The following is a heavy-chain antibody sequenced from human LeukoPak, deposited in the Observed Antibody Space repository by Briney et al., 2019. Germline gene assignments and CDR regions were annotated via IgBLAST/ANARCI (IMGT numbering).Heavy chain of an antibody. Sequence: PGGSLRLSCAASGFTFSDHYMDWVRQAPGKGLEWVARIRNKANSYTTEYAASVKGRFTISRDDSKNSLYLQMNSLKTEDTAVYYCARVGATTEGFDYWGQGTLVTVSS. V-gene: IGHV3-72*01. CDR1: GFTFSDHY. CDR2: IRNKANSYTT. J-gene: IGHJ4*02. CDR3: ARVGATTEGFDY. D-gene: IGHD1-26*01.